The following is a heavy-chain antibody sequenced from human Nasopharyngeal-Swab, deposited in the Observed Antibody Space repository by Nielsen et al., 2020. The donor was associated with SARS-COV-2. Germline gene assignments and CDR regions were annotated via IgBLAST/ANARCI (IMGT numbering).Heavy chain of an antibody. D-gene: IGHD3-3*01. V-gene: IGHV4-4*02. Sequence: VRQAPGKGLEWVGEIYHSGRTNYNPSLKSRVTISVDKSKNQFSLMLSTVTAADTAVYYCARIKSYRITIFGLGDFDYWGQGTLVTVSS. J-gene: IGHJ4*02. CDR2: IYHSGRT. CDR3: ARIKSYRITIFGLGDFDY.